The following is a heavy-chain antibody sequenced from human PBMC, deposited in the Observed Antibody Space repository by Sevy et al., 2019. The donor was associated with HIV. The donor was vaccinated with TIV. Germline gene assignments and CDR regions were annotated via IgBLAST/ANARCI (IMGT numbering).Heavy chain of an antibody. V-gene: IGHV3-21*04. J-gene: IGHJ4*02. Sequence: GGSLRLSCAASGFTFSYYWVHWVRQPPGKGLEWVSTLSFGCGEINHADSVKGRFTISRDNSKNSLYLQMNNRRAEDTAVYYCAREGCTKPHDYWGQGTLVTVSS. D-gene: IGHD2-8*01. CDR1: GFTFSYYW. CDR2: LSFGCGEI. CDR3: AREGCTKPHDY.